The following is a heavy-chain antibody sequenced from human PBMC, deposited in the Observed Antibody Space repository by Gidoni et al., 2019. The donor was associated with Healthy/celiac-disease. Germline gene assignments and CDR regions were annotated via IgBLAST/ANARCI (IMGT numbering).Heavy chain of an antibody. CDR3: AKDIGDGYNSGDDAFDI. Sequence: EVQLVESGGGLVQPGRSLRLSCAASGFTFDDYAMHWVRQAPGKGLEWVSGISWNSGSIGYADSVKGRFTISRDNAKNSLYLQMNSLRAEDTALYYCAKDIGDGYNSGDDAFDIWGQGTMVTVSS. J-gene: IGHJ3*02. D-gene: IGHD5-12*01. CDR2: ISWNSGSI. V-gene: IGHV3-9*01. CDR1: GFTFDDYA.